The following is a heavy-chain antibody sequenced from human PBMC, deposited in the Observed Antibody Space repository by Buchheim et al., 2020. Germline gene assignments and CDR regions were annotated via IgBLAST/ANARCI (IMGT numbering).Heavy chain of an antibody. Sequence: QLQLQESGPGLVKPSETLSLTCTVSGGSISSSSYYWGWIRQPPGKGLEWIGSIYYSGSTYYNPSLKSRVTISVDTSKNQFSLKLSSVTAADTAVYYCARDPSSPTHDMGIWFDPWGQGTL. J-gene: IGHJ5*02. CDR2: IYYSGST. CDR1: GGSISSSSYY. V-gene: IGHV4-39*07. D-gene: IGHD2-15*01. CDR3: ARDPSSPTHDMGIWFDP.